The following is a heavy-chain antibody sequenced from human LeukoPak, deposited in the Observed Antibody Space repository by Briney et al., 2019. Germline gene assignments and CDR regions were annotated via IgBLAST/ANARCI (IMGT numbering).Heavy chain of an antibody. D-gene: IGHD6-13*01. V-gene: IGHV1-2*02. CDR3: ARTLTAAGNDY. CDR2: INPNSGDT. Sequence: ASVKVSCKASGYTFTGYYLHWVRQAPGQGLEWMGWINPNSGDTNYAQKFQGRVTMTRDTSTSTVYMELSGLRSEDTAVYYCARTLTAAGNDYWGQGTLVTVSS. CDR1: GYTFTGYY. J-gene: IGHJ4*02.